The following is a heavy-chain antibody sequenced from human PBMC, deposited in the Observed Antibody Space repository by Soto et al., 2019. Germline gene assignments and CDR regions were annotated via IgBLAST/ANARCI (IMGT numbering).Heavy chain of an antibody. CDR3: AKLVFVLRGVKSYFDY. Sequence: EVQLLESGGGLVQPGGSLRLSCADSGFTFSSYAMSWVRQAPGKGLEWVSAISGSGGSRYYADSVKGRFTISRDNSKNTLYLQMNSLRAEDTAVYYCAKLVFVLRGVKSYFDYWGQGTLVTVSS. V-gene: IGHV3-23*01. CDR2: ISGSGGSR. D-gene: IGHD3-10*01. J-gene: IGHJ4*02. CDR1: GFTFSSYA.